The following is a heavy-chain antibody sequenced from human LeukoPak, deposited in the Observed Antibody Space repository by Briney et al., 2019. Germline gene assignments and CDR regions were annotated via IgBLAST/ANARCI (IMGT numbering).Heavy chain of an antibody. D-gene: IGHD1-26*01. Sequence: GGPLETSWQGPGSHFATFWIVWVRQLPGKGLEGIGIIYPGNSHTRYSPSFEGQVTISADTSISTAYLHWSSLQSSDTAMYYCAKFHATWDGDTWGQGTMVTVSS. CDR2: IYPGNSHT. V-gene: IGHV5-51*01. J-gene: IGHJ4*02. CDR3: AKFHATWDGDT. CDR1: GSHFATFW.